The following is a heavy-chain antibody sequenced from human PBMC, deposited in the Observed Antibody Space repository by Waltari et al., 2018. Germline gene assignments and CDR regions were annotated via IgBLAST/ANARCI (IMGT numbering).Heavy chain of an antibody. CDR3: ASGAVVVAATSSYFDY. J-gene: IGHJ4*02. CDR1: GGTFSSYA. V-gene: IGHV1-69*01. CDR2: IIPIFGTA. Sequence: CGGTFSSYAISWVRQAPGQGFEWMGGIIPIFGTANYAQKFQGRVTITADESTSTAYMELSSLRSEDTAVYYCASGAVVVAATSSYFDYWGQGTLVTVSS. D-gene: IGHD2-15*01.